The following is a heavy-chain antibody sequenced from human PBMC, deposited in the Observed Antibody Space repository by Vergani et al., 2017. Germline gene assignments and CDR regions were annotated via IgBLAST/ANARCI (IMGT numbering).Heavy chain of an antibody. CDR2: ISYDGTQK. J-gene: IGHJ1*01. CDR1: GFTSSYYG. D-gene: IGHD1-1*01. CDR3: ATKSCGTPGCKSGYFRE. Sequence: QVHLVESGGGVVQPGRSLRLSCVASGFTSSYYGLHWVRQAPGKGLEWVAVISYDGTQKYYADSVKGRFIISRDNAKSTLYLQMNSLRTEDTAVYYCATKSCGTPGCKSGYFREWGQGTLVTVSS. V-gene: IGHV3-30*03.